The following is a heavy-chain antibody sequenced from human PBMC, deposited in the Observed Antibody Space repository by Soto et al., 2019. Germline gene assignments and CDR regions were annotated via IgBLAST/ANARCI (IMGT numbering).Heavy chain of an antibody. V-gene: IGHV3-23*01. CDR2: ISDSGGST. J-gene: IGHJ4*02. CDR3: AKGTYYYGSAPYYFDY. Sequence: GSLRLSCAASGFTFSSYVMSWVRQAPGKGLEWVSGISDSGGSTYYADSVKGRFTISRDNSKNTLYLQMNSLRAEDTAVYYCAKGTYYYGSAPYYFDYWGQGTLVTVSS. D-gene: IGHD3-10*01. CDR1: GFTFSSYV.